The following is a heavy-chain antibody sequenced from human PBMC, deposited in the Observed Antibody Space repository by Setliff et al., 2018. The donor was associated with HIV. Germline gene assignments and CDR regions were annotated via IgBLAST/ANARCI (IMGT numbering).Heavy chain of an antibody. CDR1: GYTFTGYF. J-gene: IGHJ4*03. CDR3: AKNYFDTSGWSAVDY. CDR2: INPNTGNT. D-gene: IGHD3-22*01. V-gene: IGHV1-2*02. Sequence: ASVKVSCKASGYTFTGYFIHWVRQAPGQGFEWMGWINPNTGNTHYPPSFQGRVTMTRDTSTTTAYMELSSLRSDDTAVYYCAKNYFDTSGWSAVDYWGQGTTVTVSS.